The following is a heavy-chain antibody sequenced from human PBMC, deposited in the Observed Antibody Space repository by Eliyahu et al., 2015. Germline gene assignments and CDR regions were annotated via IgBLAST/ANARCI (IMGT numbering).Heavy chain of an antibody. J-gene: IGHJ6*02. V-gene: IGHV3-48*03. CDR3: ARDRDSSSWYKYYYGMDV. D-gene: IGHD6-13*01. Sequence: EVQLVESGGGLVQPGGSLXLXCAASGFXFXXFEXXWVRQXPGKGLEWVSYISSSGSTIYYADSVKGRFTISRDNAKNSLYLQMNSLRAEDTAVYYCARDRDSSSWYKYYYGMDVWGQGTTVTVSS. CDR2: ISSSGSTI. CDR1: GFXFXXFE.